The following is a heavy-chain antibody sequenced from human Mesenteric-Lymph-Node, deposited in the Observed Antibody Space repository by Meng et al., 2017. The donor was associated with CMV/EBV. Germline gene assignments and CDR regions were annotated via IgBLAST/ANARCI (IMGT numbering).Heavy chain of an antibody. D-gene: IGHD3-16*02. Sequence: GESLKISCAASGFTFSSSAMHWVRQAAGKGLEWVAVISYDGSNKYYADSEKGRVTSPRDNSKNTLYLQMNSLRAEDTAVYYCARALSPRFPAAHKWFDPWGQGTLVTVSS. J-gene: IGHJ5*02. V-gene: IGHV3-30-3*01. CDR1: GFTFSSSA. CDR3: ARALSPRFPAAHKWFDP. CDR2: ISYDGSNK.